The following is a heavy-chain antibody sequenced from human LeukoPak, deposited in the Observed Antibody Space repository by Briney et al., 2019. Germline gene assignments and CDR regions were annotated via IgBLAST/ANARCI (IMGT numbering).Heavy chain of an antibody. J-gene: IGHJ4*02. CDR1: GGSISSSSYY. CDR3: ARHQGNRGSYPADY. CDR2: IYYSGST. D-gene: IGHD1-26*01. Sequence: PSETLSLTCTVSGGSISSSSYYWGWIRQPPGKGLEWIGSIYYSGSTYYNPSLKSRVTISVDTSKNQFSLKLSSVTAADTAVYYCARHQGNRGSYPADYWGQGTLVAVSS. V-gene: IGHV4-39*01.